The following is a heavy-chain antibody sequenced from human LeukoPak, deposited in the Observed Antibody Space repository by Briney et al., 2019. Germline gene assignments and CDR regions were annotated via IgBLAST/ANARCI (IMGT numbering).Heavy chain of an antibody. CDR3: ARDRFHAVES. Sequence: GGSLRLSCAASGFTFTKNWMHWVRQAPGKGLVWVSLITDDGTTTAYADSVKGRFTISRDNAKNTVYLQMNSLRAEDTAIYYCARDRFHAVESWGQGTLVTVSS. D-gene: IGHD3-16*01. CDR2: ITDDGTTT. CDR1: GFTFTKNW. J-gene: IGHJ5*01. V-gene: IGHV3-74*01.